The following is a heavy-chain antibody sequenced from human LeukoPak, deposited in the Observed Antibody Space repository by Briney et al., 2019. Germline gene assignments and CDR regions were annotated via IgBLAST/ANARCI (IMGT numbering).Heavy chain of an antibody. CDR1: GFTLSSFW. V-gene: IGHV3-74*01. J-gene: IGHJ5*01. D-gene: IGHD6-19*01. Sequence: GGPLRLSCAASGFTLSSFWMHWVRQAPGKGLVWVSRINTDGSRTTYADSVKGRFTISRDNAKNTLYLQMDSLRAEDTAVYYCARDRDLYSSGWFDSWGQGTLVTVSS. CDR2: INTDGSRT. CDR3: ARDRDLYSSGWFDS.